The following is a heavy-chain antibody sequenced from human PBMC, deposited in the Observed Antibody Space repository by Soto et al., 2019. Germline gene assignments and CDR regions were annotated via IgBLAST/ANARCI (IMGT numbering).Heavy chain of an antibody. D-gene: IGHD3-3*01. CDR1: GGSVSSGSYY. J-gene: IGHJ6*02. Sequence: SETRSLTCTVSGGSVSSGSYYWSWIRQPPGKGLEWIGYIYYSGSTNYNPSLKSRVTISVDTSKNQFSLKLSSVTAADTAVYYCARDRPLTIFGVVTLMSYGMDVWGQGTTVTVSS. V-gene: IGHV4-61*01. CDR3: ARDRPLTIFGVVTLMSYGMDV. CDR2: IYYSGST.